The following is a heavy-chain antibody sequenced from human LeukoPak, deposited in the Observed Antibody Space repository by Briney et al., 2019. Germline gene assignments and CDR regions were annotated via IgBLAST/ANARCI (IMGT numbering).Heavy chain of an antibody. CDR1: GDSISSGNYY. Sequence: PSETLSLTCIVSGDSISSGNYYWTWIRQHPGKGLEWIGYSHYTGSIYYNPSLKSRVTISIDTSKNQFSLELTSVTAADTAVYYCARDNSGLAVWGQGTTVTVSS. CDR2: SHYTGSI. J-gene: IGHJ6*02. CDR3: ARDNSGLAV. V-gene: IGHV4-31*03.